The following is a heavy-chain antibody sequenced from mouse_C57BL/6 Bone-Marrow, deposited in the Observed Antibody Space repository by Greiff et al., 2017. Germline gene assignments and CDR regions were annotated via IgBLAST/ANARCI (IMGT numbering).Heavy chain of an antibody. J-gene: IGHJ4*01. CDR1: GYTFTSYW. D-gene: IGHD1-3*01. Sequence: QVQLQQPGAELVKPGASVKLSCKASGYTFTSYWMQWVKQRPGQGLEWIGEIDPSDSYTNHNQKFKGKATLTVDTSSSTAYMQLSSLTSEDSAVYYCARELIAMDYWGQGTSVTVSS. CDR2: IDPSDSYT. CDR3: ARELIAMDY. V-gene: IGHV1-50*01.